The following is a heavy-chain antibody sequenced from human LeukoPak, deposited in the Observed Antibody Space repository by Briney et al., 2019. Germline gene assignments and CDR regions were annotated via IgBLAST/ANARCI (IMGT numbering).Heavy chain of an antibody. D-gene: IGHD3-10*01. J-gene: IGHJ5*02. V-gene: IGHV1-18*01. CDR2: ISAYNGNT. CDR3: ARVATPKLLWFGELSNWLDP. Sequence: ASVKVSCKASGYTFTSYGISWVRQAPGQGLEWMGWISAYNGNTNYAQKLQGRVTMTTDTSTSTAYMELRSLRSDDTAVYYCARVATPKLLWFGELSNWLDPWGQGTLVTVSS. CDR1: GYTFTSYG.